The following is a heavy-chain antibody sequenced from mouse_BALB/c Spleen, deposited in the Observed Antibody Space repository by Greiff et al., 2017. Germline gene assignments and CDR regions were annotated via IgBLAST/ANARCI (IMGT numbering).Heavy chain of an antibody. CDR3: TRDEGDYAMDY. CDR2: ISSGGSYT. J-gene: IGHJ4*01. V-gene: IGHV5-6-4*01. Sequence: EVQGVESGGGLVKPGGSLKLSCAASGFTFSSYTMSWVRQTPEKRLEWVATISSGGSYTYYPDSVKGRFTISRDNAKNTLYLQMSSLKSEDTAMYYCTRDEGDYAMDYWGQGTSVTVSS. CDR1: GFTFSSYT.